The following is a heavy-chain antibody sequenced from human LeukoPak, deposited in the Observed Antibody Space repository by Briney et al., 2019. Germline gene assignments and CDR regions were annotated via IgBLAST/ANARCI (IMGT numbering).Heavy chain of an antibody. J-gene: IGHJ6*02. CDR2: IYPGDSDT. Sequence: GESLQISCKDSGYTFSTYWIGWVRQMPGKGLEWMGIIYPGDSDTKYSPSFQGQVTISADKSISTAYLQWSSLKASDTAMYYCAKYGSGSKYGMDVWGQGTTVTVSS. CDR3: AKYGSGSKYGMDV. CDR1: GYTFSTYW. D-gene: IGHD3-10*01. V-gene: IGHV5-51*01.